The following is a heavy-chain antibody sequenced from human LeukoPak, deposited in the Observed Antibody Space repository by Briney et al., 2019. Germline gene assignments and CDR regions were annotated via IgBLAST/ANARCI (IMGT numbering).Heavy chain of an antibody. J-gene: IGHJ3*02. Sequence: GGSLRLSCAASGFTFSSYAMSWVRQALGKGLEWVSAISGSGGSTYYADSVKGRFTISRDNSKNTPYLQMNSLRADDTAVYFCAKERVRCTSTTCYPDAFDIWGQGTVVTVSS. CDR1: GFTFSSYA. D-gene: IGHD2-2*01. CDR3: AKERVRCTSTTCYPDAFDI. CDR2: ISGSGGST. V-gene: IGHV3-23*01.